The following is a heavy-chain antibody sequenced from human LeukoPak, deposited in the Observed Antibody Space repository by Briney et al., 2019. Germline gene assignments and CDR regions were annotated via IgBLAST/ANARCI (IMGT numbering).Heavy chain of an antibody. D-gene: IGHD2-15*01. Sequence: GGSLRLSCAASGFIVSSNYMSWVRQAPGKGLEWVSVISGGSTYYADSVKGRFTISRDNSNNTLYLHLNSLRAEDTAVYYCAKDRGYCSGSSCYHFDYWGQGALVTVSS. CDR1: GFIVSSNY. V-gene: IGHV3-53*01. CDR3: AKDRGYCSGSSCYHFDY. CDR2: ISGGST. J-gene: IGHJ4*02.